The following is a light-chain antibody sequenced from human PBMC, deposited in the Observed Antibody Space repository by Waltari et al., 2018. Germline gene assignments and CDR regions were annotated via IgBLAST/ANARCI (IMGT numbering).Light chain of an antibody. V-gene: IGKV1-39*01. J-gene: IGKJ2*01. CDR1: QGMSNS. CDR2: GAS. CDR3: QQSYSHPYT. Sequence: DIQMTQSPSSLPASVGYIVTFTCRASQGMSNSLVWFQQKPGKPPRLLIYGASHLQTGVPSRFSGSGSGTDFSVTISSLQPEDFATYYCQQSYSHPYTFGQGTKVEIK.